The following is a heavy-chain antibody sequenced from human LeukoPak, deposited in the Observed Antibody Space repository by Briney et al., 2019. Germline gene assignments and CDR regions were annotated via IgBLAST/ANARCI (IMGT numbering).Heavy chain of an antibody. D-gene: IGHD1-1*01. CDR2: ISAYNGNT. V-gene: IGHV1-18*01. J-gene: IGHJ5*02. CDR3: ARARDWSNWFDP. Sequence: GESLKISCKGSGYSFTSYGISWVRQAPGQGLEWMGWISAYNGNTNYAQKLQGRVTMTTDTSTSTAYMELRSLRSDDTAVYYCARARDWSNWFDPWGQGTLVTVSS. CDR1: GYSFTSYG.